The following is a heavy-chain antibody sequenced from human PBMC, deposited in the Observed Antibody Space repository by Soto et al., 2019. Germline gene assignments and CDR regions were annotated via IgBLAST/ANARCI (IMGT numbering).Heavy chain of an antibody. CDR1: GGSVSNSQYF. D-gene: IGHD3-3*01. CDR3: ARDGSRYDFWSGPYYFDY. J-gene: IGHJ4*02. CDR2: ISYTGSI. Sequence: PSETLSLTCTVSGGSVSNSQYFWVWLRQPPGKGLEWIGTISYTGSISYNPSLKSRVTISVDTSKNHFSLKLSSVSAADTAVFYCARDGSRYDFWSGPYYFDYWGQGTLVTAPQ. V-gene: IGHV4-39*07.